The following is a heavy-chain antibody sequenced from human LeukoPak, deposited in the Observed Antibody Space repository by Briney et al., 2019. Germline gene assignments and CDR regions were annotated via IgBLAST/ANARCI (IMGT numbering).Heavy chain of an antibody. D-gene: IGHD2-2*01. V-gene: IGHV4-39*01. J-gene: IGHJ3*02. CDR3: ARTRSVGYCSSTSCHRSGAFDI. Sequence: SETLSLTCTASGGSISSSPYYWGWIRQPPGKGLEWIGSIYYSGSTYYNPSLKSRVTISVDTSKNQFSLKLSSVTAADTAVYYCARTRSVGYCSSTSCHRSGAFDIWGQGTMVTVSS. CDR2: IYYSGST. CDR1: GGSISSSPYY.